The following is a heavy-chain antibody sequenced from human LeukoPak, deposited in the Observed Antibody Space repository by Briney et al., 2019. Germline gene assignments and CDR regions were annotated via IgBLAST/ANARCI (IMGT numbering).Heavy chain of an antibody. CDR1: GGSISSYY. CDR2: IYTSGST. D-gene: IGHD1-14*01. Sequence: SETLSLTCTVSGGSISSYYWSWIRQPAGKGLEWIGRIYTSGSTNYNPSLKSRVTISVDTSKNQFSLKLSSVTTADTAVYYCARDNRMGISDAFDIWGQGTMVTVSS. V-gene: IGHV4-4*07. J-gene: IGHJ3*02. CDR3: ARDNRMGISDAFDI.